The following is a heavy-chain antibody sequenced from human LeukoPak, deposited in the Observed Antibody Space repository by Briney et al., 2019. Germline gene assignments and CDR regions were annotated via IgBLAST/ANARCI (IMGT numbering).Heavy chain of an antibody. CDR1: GGTFSSYA. D-gene: IGHD3-3*01. Sequence: ASVKVSCKASGGTFSSYAISWVRQAPGQGLEWMGGIIPIFGTASYAQKFQGRVTITADESTSTAYMELSSLRSEDTAVYYCASSPKTHFGVVIIRRDYYYYGMDVWGQGTTVTVSS. J-gene: IGHJ6*02. CDR2: IIPIFGTA. CDR3: ASSPKTHFGVVIIRRDYYYYGMDV. V-gene: IGHV1-69*13.